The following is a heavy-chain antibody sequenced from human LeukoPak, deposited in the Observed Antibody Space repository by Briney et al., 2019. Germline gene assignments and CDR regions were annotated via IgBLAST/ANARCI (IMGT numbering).Heavy chain of an antibody. CDR1: GYSISSGYY. D-gene: IGHD3-22*01. V-gene: IGHV4-38-2*02. CDR3: ARVVSVCYDSSGYYHAFDI. J-gene: IGHJ3*02. Sequence: SETLSLTCTVSGYSISSGYYWGWIRQPPGKGLEWIGSIYHSGSTYYNPSLKSRVTISVDTSKNQFSLKLSSVTAADTAVYYCARVVSVCYDSSGYYHAFDIWGQGTMVTASS. CDR2: IYHSGST.